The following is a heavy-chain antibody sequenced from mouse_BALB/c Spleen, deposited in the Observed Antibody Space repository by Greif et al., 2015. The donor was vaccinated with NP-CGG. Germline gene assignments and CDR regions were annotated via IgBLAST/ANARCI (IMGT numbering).Heavy chain of an antibody. V-gene: IGHV7-3*02. CDR2: IRNKANGYTT. Sequence: EVKLVESGGGLVQPGGSLRLSCATSGFTFTDYYMSWVRQPPGKALEWLGFIRNKANGYTTEYSASVKGQFTISRDNSQSIRYLQMNTLRAEDSATYYCAREYGNYLDYWGQGTTLTVSA. J-gene: IGHJ2*01. CDR3: AREYGNYLDY. D-gene: IGHD2-10*02. CDR1: GFTFTDYY.